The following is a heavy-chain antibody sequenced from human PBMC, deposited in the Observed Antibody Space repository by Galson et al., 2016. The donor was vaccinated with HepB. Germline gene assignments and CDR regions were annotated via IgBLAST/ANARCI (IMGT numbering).Heavy chain of an antibody. V-gene: IGHV4-39*01. CDR1: GGSISSSSYY. J-gene: IGHJ6*02. CDR3: ARGWNELAANAVFYYGMDV. Sequence: SETLSLTCTVSGGSISSSSYYWGWIRQPPGKGLEWIGSIYYSGSTYYNSSPKSRVTISVDTSKNTFSLQLSSVTASDTAVYYCARGWNELAANAVFYYGMDVWGQGTTVTVSS. D-gene: IGHD2-15*01. CDR2: IYYSGST.